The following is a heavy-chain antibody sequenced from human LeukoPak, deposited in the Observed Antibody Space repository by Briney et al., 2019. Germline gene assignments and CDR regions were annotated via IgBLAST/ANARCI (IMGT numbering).Heavy chain of an antibody. CDR3: AKDTYYHDTSGYYPEY. V-gene: IGHV3-23*01. CDR2: ISGSGGST. Sequence: GGSLRLSCAASGFTFSSYAMSWVRQAPGKGLEWVSAISGSGGSTYYADSVKGRFTISRDNSKNTLYLQMNSLIAEDTAVYYCAKDTYYHDTSGYYPEYWGQGTLVTVSS. CDR1: GFTFSSYA. J-gene: IGHJ4*02. D-gene: IGHD3-22*01.